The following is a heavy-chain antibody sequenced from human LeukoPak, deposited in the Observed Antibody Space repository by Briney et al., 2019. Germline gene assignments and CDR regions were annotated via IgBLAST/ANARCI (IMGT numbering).Heavy chain of an antibody. D-gene: IGHD2-15*01. Sequence: SVKVSCKASGGTFSSYAISWVRQAPGQGLEWMGRIIPILGIANYAQKFQGRVTITADKSTSTAHMELSSLRSEDTAVYYCARCSGGSCYFDYWGQGTLVTVSS. CDR2: IIPILGIA. CDR3: ARCSGGSCYFDY. J-gene: IGHJ4*02. CDR1: GGTFSSYA. V-gene: IGHV1-69*04.